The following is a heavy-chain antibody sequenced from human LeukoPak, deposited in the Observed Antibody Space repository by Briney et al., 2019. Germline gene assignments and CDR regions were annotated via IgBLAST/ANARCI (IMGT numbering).Heavy chain of an antibody. CDR1: GFTFSNYA. CDR2: ISGSGGTT. CDR3: ATYYYGSGSYYQDAFDI. Sequence: GGSLRLSCAASGFTFSNYAMSWVRQAPGKGLEWVSGISGSGGTTYYADSVKGRFTISRDNSKNTLYLQMNSLRAEDTAVYYCATYYYGSGSYYQDAFDIWGQGTMVTVSS. D-gene: IGHD3-10*01. V-gene: IGHV3-23*01. J-gene: IGHJ3*02.